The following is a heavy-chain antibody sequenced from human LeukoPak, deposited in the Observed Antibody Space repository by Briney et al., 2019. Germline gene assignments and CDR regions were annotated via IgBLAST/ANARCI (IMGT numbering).Heavy chain of an antibody. J-gene: IGHJ5*02. D-gene: IGHD6-19*01. V-gene: IGHV3-23*01. CDR3: ARDIGSSGWYNNNWFDP. CDR2: ISGSGGST. CDR1: GFTFSSYA. Sequence: PGGSLRLSCAASGFTFSSYAMSWVRQAPGKGLEWVSAISGSGGSTYYADSVKGRFTIPRDNSKNTLYLQMNSLRAEDTAVYYCARDIGSSGWYNNNWFDPWGQGTLVTVSS.